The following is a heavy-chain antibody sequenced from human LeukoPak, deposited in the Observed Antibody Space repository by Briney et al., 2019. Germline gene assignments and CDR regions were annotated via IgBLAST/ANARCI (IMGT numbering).Heavy chain of an antibody. V-gene: IGHV4-59*01. CDR1: GGSISGYY. CDR2: IHYSGST. D-gene: IGHD3-3*01. J-gene: IGHJ4*02. Sequence: SETLSLTCTVSGGSISGYYWSWIRQPPGKGLEWIGYIHYSGSTNYNPSLKSRVTISVDTPKNQFSLKLSSVTAADTAVYYCARRDDFWALDYWGQGTLVTVSS. CDR3: ARRDDFWALDY.